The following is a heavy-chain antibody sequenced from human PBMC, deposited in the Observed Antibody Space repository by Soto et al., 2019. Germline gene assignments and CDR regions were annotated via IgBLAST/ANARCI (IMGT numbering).Heavy chain of an antibody. V-gene: IGHV1-18*01. CDR2: ISAYNGNT. J-gene: IGHJ5*02. CDR1: GYTFTSKG. Sequence: GASAKVSCKDSGYTFTSKGIRWPRQAPGQGLEWMGWISAYNGNTNFAQNLQGRVTMTTDTSTSTAYMELRSLRSDDTAVYYCARDSSSSFDPWGQGTLVTVSS. D-gene: IGHD6-6*01. CDR3: ARDSSSSFDP.